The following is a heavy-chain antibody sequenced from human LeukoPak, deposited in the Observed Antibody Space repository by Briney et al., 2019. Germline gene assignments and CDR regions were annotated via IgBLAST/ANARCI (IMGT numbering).Heavy chain of an antibody. Sequence: SVKVSCKASGGTFSSYAISWVRQAPGQGLEWMGRIIPIFGTANYAQKFQGRVTITTDEPTSTAYMELSSLRSEDTAVYYCARDKYYGSGSFDYWGQGTLVTVSS. CDR3: ARDKYYGSGSFDY. CDR2: IIPIFGTA. J-gene: IGHJ4*02. CDR1: GGTFSSYA. V-gene: IGHV1-69*05. D-gene: IGHD3-10*01.